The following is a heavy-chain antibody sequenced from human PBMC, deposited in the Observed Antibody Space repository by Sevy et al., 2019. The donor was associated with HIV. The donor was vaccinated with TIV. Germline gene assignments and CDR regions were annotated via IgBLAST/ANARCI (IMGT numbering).Heavy chain of an antibody. J-gene: IGHJ4*02. CDR3: ARGIASAVLDY. CDR1: GFTFSSYA. Sequence: GGSLRLSCAASGFTFSSYAMNWVRQAPGKGLEWVSSITSSRTTIYYADSVKGRFTISRDKAKASVYLQMNSLRDEDTDVYYCARGIASAVLDYWGQGTLVTVSS. CDR2: ITSSRTTI. V-gene: IGHV3-48*02. D-gene: IGHD6-13*01.